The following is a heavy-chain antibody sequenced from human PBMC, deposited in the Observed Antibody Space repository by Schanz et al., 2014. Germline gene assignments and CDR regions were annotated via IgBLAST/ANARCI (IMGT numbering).Heavy chain of an antibody. V-gene: IGHV3-66*01. D-gene: IGHD3-16*01. CDR3: AKALKPYIASRNGLDV. Sequence: EVQLVESGGGLVQPGGSLRLSCAASGFTVSSNYMSWVRQAPGKGLEWVAVIYSGGSTFYTDSVKGRFTISRDNSKNTLYLQMNSLIAEDTAVYYCAKALKPYIASRNGLDVWGHGTTVTVSS. CDR1: GFTVSSNY. CDR2: IYSGGST. J-gene: IGHJ6*02.